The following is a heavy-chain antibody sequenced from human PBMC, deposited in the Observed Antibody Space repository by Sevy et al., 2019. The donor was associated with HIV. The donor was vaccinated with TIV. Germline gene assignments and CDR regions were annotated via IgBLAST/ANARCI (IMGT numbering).Heavy chain of an antibody. D-gene: IGHD6-13*01. CDR2: IYHSGST. CDR3: GSGWGSGWSKMDY. V-gene: IGHV4-30-2*01. Sequence: SETLSLTCAVSGGSISSGGYSWSWIRQPPGKGLEWIGYIYHSGSTFYNPCLKSRVTVSVDRSKNQFSRKVNSVTAAETDGYYGGSGWGSGWSKMDYWGQGTMVTVSS. J-gene: IGHJ4*02. CDR1: GGSISSGGYS.